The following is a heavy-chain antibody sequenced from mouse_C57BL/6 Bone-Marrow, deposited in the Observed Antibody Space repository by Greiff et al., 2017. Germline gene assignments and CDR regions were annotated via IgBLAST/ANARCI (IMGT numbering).Heavy chain of an antibody. D-gene: IGHD2-3*01. CDR2: IYPGGGYT. J-gene: IGHJ1*03. CDR1: GYTFTNYW. Sequence: VKLQESGAELVRPGTSVKMSCKASGYTFTNYWIGWAKQRPGHGLEWIGDIYPGGGYTNYNEKFKGKATLTADKSSSTAYMQFSSLTSEDSAIYYCARDADGYLYFDVWGTGTTVTVSS. CDR3: ARDADGYLYFDV. V-gene: IGHV1-63*01.